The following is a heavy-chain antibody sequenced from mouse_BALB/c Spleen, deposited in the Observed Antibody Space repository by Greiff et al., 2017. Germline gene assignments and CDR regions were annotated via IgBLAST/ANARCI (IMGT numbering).Heavy chain of an antibody. CDR2: IRNKANGYTT. J-gene: IGHJ3*01. CDR1: GFTFTDYY. D-gene: IGHD2-1*01. Sequence: EVKVEESGGGLVQPGGSLRLSCATSGFTFTDYYMGWVRQPPGKALEWLGFIRNKANGYTTEYSASVKGRFTISRDNSQSILYLQMNTLRAEDSATYYGAREGGYYGLAWCAYWGQGTLVTVSA. CDR3: AREGGYYGLAWCAY. V-gene: IGHV7-3*02.